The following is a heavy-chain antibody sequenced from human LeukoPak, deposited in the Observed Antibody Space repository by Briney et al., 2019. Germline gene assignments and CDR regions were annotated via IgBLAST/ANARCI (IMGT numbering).Heavy chain of an antibody. J-gene: IGHJ6*02. V-gene: IGHV1-18*01. CDR3: ARDPYDSSGYSYGMDV. CDR2: ISAYNGNT. Sequence: ASVTVSCKASGYTFTSYGISWVRQAPGQGLEWMGWISAYNGNTNYAQKFQGRVTMTRDTSTSTVYMELSSLRSEDTAVYYCARDPYDSSGYSYGMDVWGQGTTVTVSS. CDR1: GYTFTSYG. D-gene: IGHD3-22*01.